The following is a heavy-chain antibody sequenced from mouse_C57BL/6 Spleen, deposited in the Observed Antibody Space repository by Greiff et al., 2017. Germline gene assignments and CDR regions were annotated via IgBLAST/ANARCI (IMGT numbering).Heavy chain of an antibody. CDR2: IDPSDSET. D-gene: IGHD1-1*01. Sequence: VQLQQPGAELVRPGSSVKLSCTASGYTFTSYWMHWVKQRPIQGLEWIGNIDPSDSETYYTQKFKNKATLTVDKSSSTAYMQLSRYTSEISAVYYCARLPSYYYGGSCEARDYWGQGTSVTVSS. J-gene: IGHJ4*01. CDR1: GYTFTSYW. CDR3: ARLPSYYYGGSCEARDY. V-gene: IGHV1-52*01.